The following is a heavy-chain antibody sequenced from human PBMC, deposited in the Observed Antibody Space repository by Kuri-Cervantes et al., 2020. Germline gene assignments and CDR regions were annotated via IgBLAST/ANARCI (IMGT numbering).Heavy chain of an antibody. D-gene: IGHD5-12*01. Sequence: SETLSLTCAVSGGSISSGGYSWSWIRQPPGKGLEWIGYIYHSGSTYYNPSLKSRVTISVDRSKNQFSLKLSSVTAADTAVYYCAKGPSDSHYWGFDPWGQGALVTVSS. V-gene: IGHV4-30-2*01. CDR3: AKGPSDSHYWGFDP. CDR1: GGSISSGGYS. CDR2: IYHSGST. J-gene: IGHJ5*02.